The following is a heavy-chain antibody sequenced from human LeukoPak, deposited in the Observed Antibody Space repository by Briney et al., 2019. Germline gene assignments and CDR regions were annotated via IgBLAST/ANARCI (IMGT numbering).Heavy chain of an antibody. CDR1: GFTFSSYS. D-gene: IGHD4-17*01. Sequence: GGSQRLSCAASGFTFSSYSMNGVRQAPGKGLEWVSYISSSSRTIYYADSVEGRFTISRDNAKNSLYLQMNSLRAEDTAIYYCARQSGTMVTTRFDYWGQGTLVTVSS. J-gene: IGHJ4*02. CDR3: ARQSGTMVTTRFDY. CDR2: ISSSSRTI. V-gene: IGHV3-48*01.